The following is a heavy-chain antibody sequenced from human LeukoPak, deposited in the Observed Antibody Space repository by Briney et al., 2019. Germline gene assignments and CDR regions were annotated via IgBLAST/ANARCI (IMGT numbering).Heavy chain of an antibody. CDR1: GSTFSDYY. V-gene: IGHV3-11*01. CDR3: ASGLLDSSGYFLNY. CDR2: ISSSGSTI. Sequence: GGSLRLSCAASGSTFSDYYMSWIRQAPGKGLEWVSYISSSGSTIYYADSVKGRFTISRDNAKNSLYLQTNSLRAEDTAVYYCASGLLDSSGYFLNYWGQGTLVTVSS. J-gene: IGHJ4*02. D-gene: IGHD3-22*01.